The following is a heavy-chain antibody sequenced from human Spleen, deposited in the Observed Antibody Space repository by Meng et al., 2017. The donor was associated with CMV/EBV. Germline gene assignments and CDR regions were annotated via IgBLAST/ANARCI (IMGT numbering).Heavy chain of an antibody. D-gene: IGHD1-26*01. J-gene: IGHJ3*01. CDR3: AASLTFGQMLSPWEAFDV. V-gene: IGHV3-7*01. CDR1: GFTFSKYW. Sequence: GGSLRLSCVASGFTFSKYWMSWVRQAPGKGLEWVANIKQGGNERYYVDSVKGRFTVSRDNSKKSVHLQMNSLRVEDTAVYYCAASLTFGQMLSPWEAFDVWGQGAMVTVSS. CDR2: IKQGGNER.